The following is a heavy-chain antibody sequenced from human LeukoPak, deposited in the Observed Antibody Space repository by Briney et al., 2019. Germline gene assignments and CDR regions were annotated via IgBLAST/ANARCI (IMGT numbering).Heavy chain of an antibody. CDR1: GFTFSSYG. CDR3: AKGGDTAMVTDY. V-gene: IGHV3-30*02. D-gene: IGHD5-18*01. J-gene: IGHJ4*02. CDR2: IRYDGSNK. Sequence: GGSLRLSCAASGFTFSSYGMHWVRQAPGKGLEWVAFIRYDGSNKHYADSVKGRFTISRDNSKNTLYLQMNSLRAEDTAVYYCAKGGDTAMVTDYWGQGTLVTVSS.